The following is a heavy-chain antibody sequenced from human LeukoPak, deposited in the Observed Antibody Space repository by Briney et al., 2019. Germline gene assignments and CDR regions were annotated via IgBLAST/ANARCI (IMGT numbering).Heavy chain of an antibody. CDR2: INAGNGNT. V-gene: IGHV1-3*01. Sequence: ASVKVSCKASGYTFTSYAIHWVRQAPGQRLEWMGWINAGNGNTKYSQKFQGRVTITRDTSASTAYMELSSLRSEDTGVYYCAREGGQWLPLGYWGQGTLVTVSS. CDR1: GYTFTSYA. CDR3: AREGGQWLPLGY. J-gene: IGHJ4*02. D-gene: IGHD6-19*01.